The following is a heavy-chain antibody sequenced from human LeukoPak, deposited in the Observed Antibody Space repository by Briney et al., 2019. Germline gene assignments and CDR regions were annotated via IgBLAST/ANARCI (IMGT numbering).Heavy chain of an antibody. D-gene: IGHD3-10*01. V-gene: IGHV5-51*01. CDR3: ARRIYYGSGSPEAWFDP. Sequence: GESLKISCKGSGYSFTNYWIGWVRQLPGKGLEWMGIIYPGDSDTRYSPSFQGQVTISADKSISTAYLQWSSLKAPDTAMYYCARRIYYGSGSPEAWFDPWGQGTLVTVSS. CDR2: IYPGDSDT. J-gene: IGHJ5*02. CDR1: GYSFTNYW.